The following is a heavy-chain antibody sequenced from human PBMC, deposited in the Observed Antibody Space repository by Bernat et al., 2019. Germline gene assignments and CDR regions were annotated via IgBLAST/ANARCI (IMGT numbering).Heavy chain of an antibody. CDR1: GFTFRDYW. CDR2: INIDGTTT. D-gene: IGHD1/OR15-1a*01. J-gene: IGHJ4*02. CDR3: VRDPNRRLDY. V-gene: IGHV3-74*01. Sequence: EVQLAESGGGLVQPGGSLRLSCAASGFTFRDYWMDWVRQAPGKGPVWISRINIDGTTTNYADSVKGRFTMSRDNAKNTVYPQMNSLRAEDTAVYYCVRDPNRRLDYWGQGTQVTVSP.